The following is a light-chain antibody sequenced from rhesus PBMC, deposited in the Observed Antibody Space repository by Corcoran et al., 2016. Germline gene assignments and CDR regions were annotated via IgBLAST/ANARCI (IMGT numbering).Light chain of an antibody. Sequence: ETVVTQSPATLSLSPGERATLSCRASQSVGSYLAWYQQKPGQAPRLLINGASSRATGIPDRFSGSGSGTDVTLTISSLGPEDVGVYYCQQSSNLSTFGGGTKVEIK. CDR1: QSVGSY. V-gene: IGKV3-24*04. CDR2: GAS. CDR3: QQSSNLST. J-gene: IGKJ4*01.